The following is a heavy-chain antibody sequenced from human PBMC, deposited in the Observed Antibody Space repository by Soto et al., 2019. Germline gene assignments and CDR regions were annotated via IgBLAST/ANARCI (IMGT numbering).Heavy chain of an antibody. CDR3: ARRIWSGWFSHAFDI. D-gene: IGHD6-19*01. CDR2: ISSSSSTI. CDR1: GFTFSSYS. J-gene: IGHJ3*02. V-gene: IGHV3-48*01. Sequence: RGSLRLSCAASGFTFSSYSMNWVRQAPGKGLEWVSYISSSSSTIYYADSVKGRFTISRDNAKNSLYLQMNSLRAEDTAVYYCARRIWSGWFSHAFDIWGQGTMVTVSS.